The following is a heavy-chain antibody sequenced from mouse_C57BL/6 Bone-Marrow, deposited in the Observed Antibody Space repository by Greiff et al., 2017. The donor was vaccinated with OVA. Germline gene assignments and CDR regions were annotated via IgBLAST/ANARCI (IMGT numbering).Heavy chain of an antibody. CDR3: TTGNYGGFAY. D-gene: IGHD1-1*01. CDR1: GFNIKDDY. CDR2: IDPENGDT. V-gene: IGHV14-4*01. Sequence: VQLQQSGAELVRPGASVKLSCTASGFNIKDDYMHWVKQRPEQGLEWIGWIDPENGDTEYASKFQGKATITADTSSNTAYLQLSSLTSEDTAVYYCTTGNYGGFAYWGQGTLVTVSA. J-gene: IGHJ3*01.